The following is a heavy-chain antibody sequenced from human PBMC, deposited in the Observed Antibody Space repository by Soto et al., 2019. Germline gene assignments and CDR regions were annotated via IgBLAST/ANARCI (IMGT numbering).Heavy chain of an antibody. CDR1: GYTFTHYY. CDR2: INPASGST. J-gene: IGHJ4*02. D-gene: IGHD6-13*01. CDR3: ARDLAAGDH. Sequence: QVQLVQSGAEVKKPGASVKVSCRTSGYTFTHYYIHWVRQAPGQGLEWLGIINPASGSTNYAQDFQGRVTLTMDTSTTTVYIELSGLRAEDTAIFYSARDLAAGDHWGQGTLVTVSS. V-gene: IGHV1-46*01.